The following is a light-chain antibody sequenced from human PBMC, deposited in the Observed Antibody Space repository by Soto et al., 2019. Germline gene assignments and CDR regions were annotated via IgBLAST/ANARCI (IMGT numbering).Light chain of an antibody. Sequence: DIVITQSPLSLPFTPLDPSSISFRSSQSLLHSNGYNYLDWYLQKPGQSPQLLIYLGSNRASGVPDRFSGSGSGTDFTLKISRVEAEDVGIYYCMQTLQTPLTFGGGTKVDIK. CDR1: QSLLHSNGYNY. V-gene: IGKV2-28*01. J-gene: IGKJ4*01. CDR2: LGS. CDR3: MQTLQTPLT.